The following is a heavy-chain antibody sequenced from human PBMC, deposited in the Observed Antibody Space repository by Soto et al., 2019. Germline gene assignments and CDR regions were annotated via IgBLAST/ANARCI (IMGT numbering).Heavy chain of an antibody. CDR3: AKDPCLDSGYYYVGYNWFDP. CDR2: ISGSGGST. Sequence: VGSLRLSCAASGFTFRSYDLSWVRQAPGKGLEWVSAISGSGGSTYYADSVKGRFTISRDNSKNTLYLQMNSLRAEDTAVYYCAKDPCLDSGYYYVGYNWFDPWGQGT. V-gene: IGHV3-23*01. D-gene: IGHD3-22*01. CDR1: GFTFRSYD. J-gene: IGHJ5*02.